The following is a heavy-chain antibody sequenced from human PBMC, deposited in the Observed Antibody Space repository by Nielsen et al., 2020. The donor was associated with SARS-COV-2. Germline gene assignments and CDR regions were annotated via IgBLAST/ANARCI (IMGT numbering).Heavy chain of an antibody. CDR3: AKGGETGMDSFDY. V-gene: IGHV3-9*01. J-gene: IGHJ4*02. D-gene: IGHD1-26*01. Sequence: GGSLRLSCAASGFTFDDFAMHWVRQAPGKGLEWVSSISWNSGSTDYADSVNGRFTISRDNAKNSLYLQMNSLRAEDTAMYYCAKGGETGMDSFDYWGQGTLVTVSS. CDR1: GFTFDDFA. CDR2: ISWNSGST.